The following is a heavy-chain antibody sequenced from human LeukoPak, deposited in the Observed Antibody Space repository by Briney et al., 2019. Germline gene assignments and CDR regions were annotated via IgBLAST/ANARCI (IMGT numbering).Heavy chain of an antibody. Sequence: ASVKVSCKASGYTFSGYYMNWVRQAPGRGLEWVGWINPNSGGTNYAQKFQGRVIMTTDTSTSTAYMELMSLRSDDTAVFYCARDGSGGGGYFDYWGQGTLVIVSS. V-gene: IGHV1-2*02. J-gene: IGHJ4*02. D-gene: IGHD6-19*01. CDR1: GYTFSGYY. CDR3: ARDGSGGGGYFDY. CDR2: INPNSGGT.